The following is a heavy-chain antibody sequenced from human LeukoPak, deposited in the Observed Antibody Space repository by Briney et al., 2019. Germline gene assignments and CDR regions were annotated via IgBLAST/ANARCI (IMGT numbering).Heavy chain of an antibody. CDR2: INHSGST. Sequence: SETLSLTCAVYGGSFSGYYWTWIRQSPEKGLEWIGEINHSGSTNYNPSLKSRVTISVDTSKNQFSLKLSSVTAADTAVYYCASSPYSSWSPDYWGQGTLVTVSS. D-gene: IGHD6-13*01. J-gene: IGHJ4*02. CDR3: ASSPYSSWSPDY. CDR1: GGSFSGYY. V-gene: IGHV4-34*01.